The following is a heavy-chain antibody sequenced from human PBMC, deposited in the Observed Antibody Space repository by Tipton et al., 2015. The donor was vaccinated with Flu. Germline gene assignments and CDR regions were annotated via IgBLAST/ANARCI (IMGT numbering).Heavy chain of an antibody. CDR1: SGSIRSTNYF. Sequence: GLVKPSETLSLTCTVSSGSIRSTNYFCAWIRQPPGKRLELIGSIYPSGTTYYNPSLKSRVTISVDTSKSQFSLKLRSVTAADTAVYYCAKRTTSGPYNWFDAWGQGTLVTVSS. CDR3: AKRTTSGPYNWFDA. CDR2: IYPSGTT. J-gene: IGHJ5*02. V-gene: IGHV4-39*01. D-gene: IGHD1-1*01.